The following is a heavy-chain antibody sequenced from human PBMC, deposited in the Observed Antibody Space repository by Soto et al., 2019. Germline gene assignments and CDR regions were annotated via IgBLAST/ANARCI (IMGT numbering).Heavy chain of an antibody. D-gene: IGHD5-12*01. J-gene: IGHJ5*02. Sequence: EVQMLESGGAVAPRGGSLRLSCAVSGFNIRNFALSWVRQAPGKGLEWISSISGSGISTYYSDSVKGRFTISRDNSENSLFLHMSSLRGEDTDVYFCAKRHREKSNRGRLDPWGQGTGVTVSS. V-gene: IGHV3-23*01. CDR2: ISGSGIST. CDR3: AKRHREKSNRGRLDP. CDR1: GFNIRNFA.